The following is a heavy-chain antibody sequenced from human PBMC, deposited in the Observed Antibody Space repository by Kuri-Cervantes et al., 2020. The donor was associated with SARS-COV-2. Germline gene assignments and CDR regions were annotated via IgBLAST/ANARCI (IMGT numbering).Heavy chain of an antibody. CDR2: IYYSGST. D-gene: IGHD3-3*01. Sequence: GSLRLSCTVSYGSISSSAYYWDWIRQPPGKGLEWIGSIYYSGSTYYNPSLKSRVTISVDTSKNQFPLKLSSVTAADTAVYYCARVGRFLEWLLSVGGYYYYMDVWGKGTTVTGSS. CDR1: YGSISSSAYY. CDR3: ARVGRFLEWLLSVGGYYYYMDV. V-gene: IGHV4-39*06. J-gene: IGHJ6*03.